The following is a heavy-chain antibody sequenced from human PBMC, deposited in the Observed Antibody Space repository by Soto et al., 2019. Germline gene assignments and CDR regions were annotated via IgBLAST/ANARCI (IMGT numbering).Heavy chain of an antibody. CDR2: INPIVSMS. V-gene: IGHV1-69*02. J-gene: IGHJ4*02. CDR1: GDTFSFYT. D-gene: IGHD3-10*01. Sequence: QVQLVQSGTEVKKPGSSVKVSCKASGDTFSFYTINWVRQAPGLGLEWVGRINPIVSMSNYAQKFQGRVSMTADKSTSTAYMELRSLRYADTAMYFCAASYGSGYRAFDYWGQGALVIVSS. CDR3: AASYGSGYRAFDY.